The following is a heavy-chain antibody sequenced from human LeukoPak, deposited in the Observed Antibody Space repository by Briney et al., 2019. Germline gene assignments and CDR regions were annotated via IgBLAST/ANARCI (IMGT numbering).Heavy chain of an antibody. D-gene: IGHD3-10*01. Sequence: ASVKVSCKASGYTFTGYYMHWVRQAPGQGLEWMGWINPNSGGTNYAQKFQGRVTMTRDTSISTAYMELSRLRTDDTAVYYCATLRPITMVRGAFDYWGQGTLVTVSS. CDR1: GYTFTGYY. V-gene: IGHV1-2*02. CDR3: ATLRPITMVRGAFDY. J-gene: IGHJ4*02. CDR2: INPNSGGT.